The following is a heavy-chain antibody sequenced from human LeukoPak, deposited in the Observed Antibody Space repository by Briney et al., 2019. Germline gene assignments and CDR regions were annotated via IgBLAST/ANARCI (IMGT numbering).Heavy chain of an antibody. CDR1: RFTFSNYG. CDR3: AKSGYNRFDY. J-gene: IGHJ4*02. CDR2: ISYDGSNK. D-gene: IGHD5-24*01. Sequence: AGGSLRLSCAASRFTFSNYGMHWVRQAPGKGLEWVAFISYDGSNKYYADSVKGRFTISRDNSKNTLYLQMNSLRAEDTAVYYCAKSGYNRFDYWGQGTLVTVSS. V-gene: IGHV3-30*18.